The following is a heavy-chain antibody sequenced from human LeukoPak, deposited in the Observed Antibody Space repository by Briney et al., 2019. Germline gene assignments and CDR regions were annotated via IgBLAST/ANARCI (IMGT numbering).Heavy chain of an antibody. CDR2: IKQDGSEK. Sequence: GGSLRLSCAASGFTFSSYWMSWVCQAPGKGLEWEANIKQDGSEKYYVDSVKGRFTISRDNAKNSLYLQMNSLRAEDTAVYYCARAPSSDYYDSSSGAFDIWGQGTMVTVSS. V-gene: IGHV3-7*01. CDR3: ARAPSSDYYDSSSGAFDI. J-gene: IGHJ3*02. D-gene: IGHD3-22*01. CDR1: GFTFSSYW.